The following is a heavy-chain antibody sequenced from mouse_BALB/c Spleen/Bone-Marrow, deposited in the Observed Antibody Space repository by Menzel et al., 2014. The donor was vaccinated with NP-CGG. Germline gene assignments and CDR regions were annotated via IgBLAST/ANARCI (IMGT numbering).Heavy chain of an antibody. CDR2: INPYNDGT. J-gene: IGHJ3*01. CDR3: TRIYYDYDGVWFAY. Sequence: EVKLQESGPELVKPGASVKMSCKASGYTFTSYFMHWVKQRPGQGLEWIGYINPYNDGTKYNEKFKGKATLTSDKSSSTAYMELSSLTSEDSAVYYCTRIYYDYDGVWFAYWGQGTLVTVSA. D-gene: IGHD2-4*01. V-gene: IGHV1-14*01. CDR1: GYTFTSYF.